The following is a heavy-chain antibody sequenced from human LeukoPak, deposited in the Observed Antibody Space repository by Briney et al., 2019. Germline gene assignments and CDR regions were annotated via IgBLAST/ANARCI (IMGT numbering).Heavy chain of an antibody. CDR2: IHYSGST. D-gene: IGHD2-2*01. CDR3: ARHSKDAFDI. J-gene: IGHJ3*02. V-gene: IGHV4-59*08. Sequence: SETLSLMCTVWGGSISIYYWRWTPHPPGKGREWIGYIHYSGSTNYNPSLKSRVTISVDPPKNQFSLKLSSVTAEDTAVYYCARHSKDAFDIWGQGTMVTVSS. CDR1: GGSISIYY.